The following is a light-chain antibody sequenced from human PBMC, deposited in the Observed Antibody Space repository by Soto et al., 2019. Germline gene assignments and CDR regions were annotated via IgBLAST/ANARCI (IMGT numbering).Light chain of an antibody. CDR1: QSVSSSY. CDR3: QQYDSSPPYT. V-gene: IGKV3-20*01. J-gene: IGKJ2*01. CDR2: GAS. Sequence: EIVLTQSPGTLSLSPGERATLSCRASQSVSSSYLAWYQQKPGQAPRLLIYGASSRATGIPDSFSGSGSGTDFTLTISRLEPEDLAGYYCQQYDSSPPYTFGRGTKLEIK.